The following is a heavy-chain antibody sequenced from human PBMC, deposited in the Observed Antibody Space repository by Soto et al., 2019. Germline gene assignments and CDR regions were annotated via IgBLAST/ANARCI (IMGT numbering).Heavy chain of an antibody. J-gene: IGHJ5*02. V-gene: IGHV5-51*01. CDR2: IYPGDSDT. D-gene: IGHD3-3*01. CDR1: GYSFSSYW. CDR3: ARLQTEGSFCFDP. Sequence: GESLKISCKVSGYSFSSYWIGWVRQMPGKGLEWMGIIYPGDSDTRYSPSFQGQVTISADKSISTAYLQWSSLKASDTAMYYCARLQTEGSFCFDPWGQGTLVTVSS.